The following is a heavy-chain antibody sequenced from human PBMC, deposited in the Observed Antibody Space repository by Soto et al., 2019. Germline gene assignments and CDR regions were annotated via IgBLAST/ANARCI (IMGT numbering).Heavy chain of an antibody. CDR2: IYQGGVT. V-gene: IGHV4-30-2*01. CDR3: AGMPYTSGLRFDP. D-gene: IGHD6-19*01. Sequence: SETLSLTCNMSGDSYSISTFSWSWIRQPPGKALQWIGFIYQGGVTSYNPSLASRVSISLDRSNNQCSLKLKSVTAADTAVYFCAGMPYTSGLRFDPWGPGTLVTVSS. J-gene: IGHJ5*02. CDR1: GDSYSISTFS.